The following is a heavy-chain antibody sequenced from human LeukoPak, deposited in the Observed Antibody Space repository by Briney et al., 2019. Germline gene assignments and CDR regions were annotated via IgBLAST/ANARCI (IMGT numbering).Heavy chain of an antibody. V-gene: IGHV4-59*04. Sequence: SETLSLTCTVSGGSISSYYWSWIRQPPGKGLEWIGYIYHSGSTYYNPSLKSRVTISVDRSKNQFSLKLSSVTAADTAVYYCARSPMVRGVIGKYFDYWGQGTLVTVSS. J-gene: IGHJ4*02. CDR1: GGSISSYY. CDR3: ARSPMVRGVIGKYFDY. CDR2: IYHSGST. D-gene: IGHD3-10*01.